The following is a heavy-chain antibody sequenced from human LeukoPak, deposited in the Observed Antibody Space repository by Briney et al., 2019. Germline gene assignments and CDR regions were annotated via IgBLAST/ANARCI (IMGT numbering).Heavy chain of an antibody. J-gene: IGHJ4*02. CDR3: AKDNFGVVIQYFDY. CDR1: GFTFSSYA. Sequence: PGGSLRLSCAASGFTFSSYAMSWVRQAPGKGLEWVSAISGSGGSTYYADSVKGRFTISRDNPKNTLYLQMNSLRAEDTAVYYCAKDNFGVVIQYFDYWGQGTLVTVSS. V-gene: IGHV3-23*01. D-gene: IGHD3-3*01. CDR2: ISGSGGST.